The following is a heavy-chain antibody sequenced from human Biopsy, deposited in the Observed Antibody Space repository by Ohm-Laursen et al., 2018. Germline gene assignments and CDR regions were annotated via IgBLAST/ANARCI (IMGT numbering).Heavy chain of an antibody. CDR1: GGTFINYG. J-gene: IGHJ1*01. Sequence: SVKVSCNAPGGTFINYGVNWVRQAPGQGLEWLGGNIPILGAGNYAQKFQDRVTVAADTSTSTATMELRSLRSDDTAVYYCATKLTGYFHHWGQGTLVIVSS. CDR3: ATKLTGYFHH. V-gene: IGHV1-69*06. CDR2: NIPILGAG. D-gene: IGHD3-9*01.